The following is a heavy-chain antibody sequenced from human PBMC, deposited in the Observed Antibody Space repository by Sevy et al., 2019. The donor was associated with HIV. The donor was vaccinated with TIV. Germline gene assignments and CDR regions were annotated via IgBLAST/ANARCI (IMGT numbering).Heavy chain of an antibody. CDR1: GFSFSSYS. Sequence: GGSLRLSCVTSGFSFSSYSMNWVRQAPGKGLEWVSYISSSSGTIRYADSVKGRLTISRDNAKNSLFLQMNSLGAEDTAGYYCARDDHWAFDYWGQGALVTVSS. V-gene: IGHV3-48*01. D-gene: IGHD7-27*01. CDR3: ARDDHWAFDY. CDR2: ISSSSGTI. J-gene: IGHJ4*02.